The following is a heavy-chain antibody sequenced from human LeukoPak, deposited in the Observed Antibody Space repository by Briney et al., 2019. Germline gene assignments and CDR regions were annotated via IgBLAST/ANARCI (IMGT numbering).Heavy chain of an antibody. Sequence: PGGSLRLSCAASGFTFSSYEMNWVRQAPGKGLEWVSYISSSGSTIYYADSVKGRFTISRDNAKNSLYLQMNSLRAEDTAAYYCARDTVRFGELYTYWGQGTLVTVSS. CDR2: ISSSGSTI. V-gene: IGHV3-48*03. J-gene: IGHJ4*02. CDR1: GFTFSSYE. CDR3: ARDTVRFGELYTY. D-gene: IGHD3-10*01.